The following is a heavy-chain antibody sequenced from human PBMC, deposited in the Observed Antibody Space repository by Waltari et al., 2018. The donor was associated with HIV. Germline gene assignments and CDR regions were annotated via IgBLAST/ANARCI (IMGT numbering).Heavy chain of an antibody. D-gene: IGHD6-13*01. V-gene: IGHV1-8*01. CDR2: MNPKSGNT. Sequence: VQLVQSGAEVKMPGASVKVSCKASGYTFISYDINWVRQATGPGLEWMGWMNPKSGNTGYAQKFQGRVTMTRNTSISTAYMELSSLRSEDTAVYYCARGPIPSGYSRGWYGDYWGQGTLVIVSS. CDR3: ARGPIPSGYSRGWYGDY. J-gene: IGHJ4*02. CDR1: GYTFISYD.